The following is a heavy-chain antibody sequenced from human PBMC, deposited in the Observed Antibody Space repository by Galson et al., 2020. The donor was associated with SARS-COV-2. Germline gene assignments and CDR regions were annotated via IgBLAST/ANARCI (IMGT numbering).Heavy chain of an antibody. J-gene: IGHJ4*02. V-gene: IGHV3-7*04. Sequence: QLGESLKISCAASGFTFSSYWMSWVRQAPGKGLEWVANIKQDGSEKYYVDSVKGRFTISRDNAKNSLYLQMNSLRAEDTAVYYCARVYSGSWDFDYWGQGTLVTVSS. CDR1: GFTFSSYW. D-gene: IGHD1-26*01. CDR3: ARVYSGSWDFDY. CDR2: IKQDGSEK.